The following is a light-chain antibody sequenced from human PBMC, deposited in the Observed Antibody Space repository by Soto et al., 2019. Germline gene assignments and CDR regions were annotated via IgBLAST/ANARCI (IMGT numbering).Light chain of an antibody. J-gene: IGKJ1*01. CDR1: QGIRDD. CDR2: AAS. Sequence: AIQMTQSPSSLSASVGDTVTITCRASQGIRDDLGWYQQKPGKAPKLLIYAASSLQSGVPLRFSGRGSGTYFTLTISSLQPEDFATYYCLQDYLYPWTFGQGTKVEIK. CDR3: LQDYLYPWT. V-gene: IGKV1-6*01.